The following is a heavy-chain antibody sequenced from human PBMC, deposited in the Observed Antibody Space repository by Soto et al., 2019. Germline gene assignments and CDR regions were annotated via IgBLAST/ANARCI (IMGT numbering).Heavy chain of an antibody. D-gene: IGHD3-10*01. CDR1: EFTFSSYG. CDR3: ARDQRPLPWFGGLNNWFDL. CDR2: IWYDGSNK. V-gene: IGHV3-33*01. J-gene: IGHJ5*02. Sequence: PGGSLRLSCAASEFTFSSYGMHWVRQAPGKGLEWVAVIWYDGSNKYYADSVKGRFTISRDNSKNTLYLQMNSLRAEHTAVYYCARDQRPLPWFGGLNNWFDLWGQGTLVTVSS.